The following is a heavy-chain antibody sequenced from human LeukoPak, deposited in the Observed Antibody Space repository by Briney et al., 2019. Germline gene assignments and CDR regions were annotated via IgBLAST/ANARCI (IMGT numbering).Heavy chain of an antibody. Sequence: SETLSITCSVSGGFSSRYYWSWVRQPLGKGLEWLGHIFYSGHSNYNASLTSRIRMSVDTSKAQFSLELASVTAADTAAYYCARIDPLGFFDQWGPGILVTVSS. J-gene: IGHJ4*02. V-gene: IGHV4-59*12. D-gene: IGHD6-25*01. CDR3: ARIDPLGFFDQ. CDR2: IFYSGHS. CDR1: GGFSSRYY.